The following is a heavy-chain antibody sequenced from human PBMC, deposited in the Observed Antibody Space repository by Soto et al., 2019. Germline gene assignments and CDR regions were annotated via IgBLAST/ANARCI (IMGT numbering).Heavy chain of an antibody. Sequence: EVQLLESGGGLVQPGGSLRLSCAASGFTFSNYSVTWVRQAPGKGLEWVSNISGSGGSTYYADSVKGRFTISRDNSKNSLFLQMNSLRAEDTAVYYCAKDRGGGAYYFDYWGQGTLVTVSS. J-gene: IGHJ4*02. V-gene: IGHV3-23*01. CDR3: AKDRGGGAYYFDY. CDR2: ISGSGGST. D-gene: IGHD4-17*01. CDR1: GFTFSNYS.